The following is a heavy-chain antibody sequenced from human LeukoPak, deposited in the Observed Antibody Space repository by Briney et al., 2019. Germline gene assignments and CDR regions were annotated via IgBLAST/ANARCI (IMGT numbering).Heavy chain of an antibody. V-gene: IGHV3-48*03. D-gene: IGHD3-10*01. CDR3: ARDFGGRRYFDH. CDR2: ISGSGTTI. CDR1: GFTFSSYE. J-gene: IGHJ4*02. Sequence: GGSLRLSCAASGFTFSSYEMNWVRQAPGKGLEWVSYISGSGTTIYYADSVKGRFTISRDNAKNSLYLQMNSLRAEDTAAYYCARDFGGRRYFDHWGQGTLVTVSS.